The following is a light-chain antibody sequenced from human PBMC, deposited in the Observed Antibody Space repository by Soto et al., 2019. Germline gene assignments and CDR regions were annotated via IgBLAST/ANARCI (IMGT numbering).Light chain of an antibody. CDR3: QQYNNWPPWT. Sequence: ILFTQSPVTLTLSPWERAALSCRASQSVISNYLSWYQQKPGQAPRLLIYGASTRATGIPARFSGSGSGTEFTLTISSLQSEDFAVYYCQQYNNWPPWTFGQGTKVDIK. CDR2: GAS. CDR1: QSVISN. V-gene: IGKV3-15*01. J-gene: IGKJ1*01.